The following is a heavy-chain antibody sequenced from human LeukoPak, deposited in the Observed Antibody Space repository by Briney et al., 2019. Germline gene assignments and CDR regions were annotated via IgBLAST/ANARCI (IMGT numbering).Heavy chain of an antibody. CDR1: GYTLTELS. V-gene: IGHV1-24*01. J-gene: IGHJ4*02. D-gene: IGHD1-7*01. CDR3: ATDRSITGTTSAFDY. CDR2: FDPEDGET. Sequence: ASVKVSCKVSGYTLTELSMHWVRQAPGKGLEWMGSFDPEDGETIYARKFQGRVTMTEDTSTDTAYMELSSLRSEDTAVYYCATDRSITGTTSAFDYWGQGTLVTVSS.